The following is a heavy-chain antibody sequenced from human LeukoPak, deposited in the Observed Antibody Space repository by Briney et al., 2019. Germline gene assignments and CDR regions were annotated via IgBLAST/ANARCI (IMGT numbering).Heavy chain of an antibody. J-gene: IGHJ4*02. D-gene: IGHD3-10*01. CDR3: ARDQGSGPTGFDY. Sequence: GGSLRLSCAASGFTFSSYSMNWVRQAPGKGLEWVSFISSSSSYIYYADSVKGRFTISRDNAKNSLYLQMNSLRAEDTAVYYCARDQGSGPTGFDYWGQGTLVTVSS. CDR2: ISSSSSYI. V-gene: IGHV3-21*01. CDR1: GFTFSSYS.